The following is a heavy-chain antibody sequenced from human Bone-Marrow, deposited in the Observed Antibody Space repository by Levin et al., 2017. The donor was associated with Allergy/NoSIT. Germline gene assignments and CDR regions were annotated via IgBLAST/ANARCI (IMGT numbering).Heavy chain of an antibody. J-gene: IGHJ5*02. CDR3: ARGRVGQWLDP. CDR2: ISYTGST. Sequence: PSETLSLSCTVSGGSMSSYYWSWLRQPPGKGLEWIGYISYTGSTNYNPSLKSRVTISVDPSKNQFSLKLSSVTAADAAVCYCARGRVGQWLDPWGQGTLVTVSS. D-gene: IGHD6-19*01. CDR1: GGSMSSYY. V-gene: IGHV4-59*01.